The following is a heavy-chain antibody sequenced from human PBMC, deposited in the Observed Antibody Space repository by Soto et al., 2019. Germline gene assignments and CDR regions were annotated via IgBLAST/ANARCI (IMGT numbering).Heavy chain of an antibody. Sequence: GASVKVSCKASGFSFTGYYIHWLRQAPGQGLEWMGWINAHSGGTEYAQKFQGRVTLTRDTSIATAYLTLSNLTSDDTALYYRAQDLTRQLADWLDPWGQGNQVAVSS. D-gene: IGHD6-6*01. V-gene: IGHV1-2*02. J-gene: IGHJ5*02. CDR1: GFSFTGYY. CDR3: AQDLTRQLADWLDP. CDR2: INAHSGGT.